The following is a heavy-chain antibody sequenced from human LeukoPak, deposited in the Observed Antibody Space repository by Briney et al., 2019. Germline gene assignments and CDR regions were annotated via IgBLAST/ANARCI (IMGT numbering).Heavy chain of an antibody. Sequence: GRSLRLSCAASGFTFSSYAMSWVRLAPGKGLEWVSAISGSGGSTYYADSVKGRFTISRDNSKNTLYLQMNSLRAEDTAVYYCAKDRDIVLMVYARAFDYWGQGTLVTVSS. CDR3: AKDRDIVLMVYARAFDY. CDR2: ISGSGGST. J-gene: IGHJ4*02. D-gene: IGHD2-8*01. CDR1: GFTFSSYA. V-gene: IGHV3-23*01.